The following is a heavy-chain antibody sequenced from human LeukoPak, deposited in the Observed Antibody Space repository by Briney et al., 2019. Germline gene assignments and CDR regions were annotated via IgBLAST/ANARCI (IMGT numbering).Heavy chain of an antibody. CDR2: ISGSSSTI. CDR3: ASSFAVLNFYYMDV. J-gene: IGHJ6*03. D-gene: IGHD3-10*01. Sequence: GGSLRLSCAASGFTFSSYSMNWVRQAPGKGLEWVSYISGSSSTIYYADSVKGRFTISRDNAKNSLYLQMNSLRAEDTAVYYCASSFAVLNFYYMDVWGKGTTVTVSS. CDR1: GFTFSSYS. V-gene: IGHV3-48*01.